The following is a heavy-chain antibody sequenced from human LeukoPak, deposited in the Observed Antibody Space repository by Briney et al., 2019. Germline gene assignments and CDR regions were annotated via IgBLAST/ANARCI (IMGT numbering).Heavy chain of an antibody. V-gene: IGHV3-30*03. J-gene: IGHJ4*02. Sequence: GGSLRLSCAASGFTFSSYGMHWVRQAPGKGLEWVAVISYDGSNKYYADSVKGRFTISRDNSKNTLYLQMNSLRAEDTAVYYCATRSGIAVAGAFDYWGQGTMVTVSS. CDR2: ISYDGSNK. CDR3: ATRSGIAVAGAFDY. D-gene: IGHD6-19*01. CDR1: GFTFSSYG.